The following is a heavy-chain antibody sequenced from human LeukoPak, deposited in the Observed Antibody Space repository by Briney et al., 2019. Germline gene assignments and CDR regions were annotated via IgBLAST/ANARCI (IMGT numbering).Heavy chain of an antibody. CDR1: GFTFSSYS. D-gene: IGHD3-10*02. V-gene: IGHV3-48*04. CDR3: AELGITMIGGV. Sequence: GGSLRLSCAASGFTFSSYSMNWVRQAPGKGLEWVSYISSSVSTIYYADSVKGRFNIYRDNAKDSLYLQMNSLRAEDTAVYYCAELGITMIGGVWGKGTTVTISS. J-gene: IGHJ6*04. CDR2: ISSSVSTI.